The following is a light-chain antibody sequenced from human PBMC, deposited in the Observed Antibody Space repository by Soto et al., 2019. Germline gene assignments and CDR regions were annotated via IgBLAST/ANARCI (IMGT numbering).Light chain of an antibody. CDR2: AAS. CDR3: QQLNSYPIT. Sequence: DIHMTQSPSSLSASVLDVVTSSFLASQSISSYLNWYQQKPGKAPKLLIYAASTLQSGVPSRFSGSGSGTDFTLTISSLQPQDFATYYCQQLNSYPITFGQGTRLEIK. V-gene: IGKV1-39*01. CDR1: QSISSY. J-gene: IGKJ5*01.